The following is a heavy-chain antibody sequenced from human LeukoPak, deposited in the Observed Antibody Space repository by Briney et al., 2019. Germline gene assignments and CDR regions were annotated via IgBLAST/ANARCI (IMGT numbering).Heavy chain of an antibody. CDR3: ARSSNWNYHTFNYYYYMDV. V-gene: IGHV4-4*09. Sequence: SETLSLTCTVSGRSISSYYWSWIRQPPGKGLEWIGYIYTSGSTNYNPSLKSRVTISVDTSKNQFSLKLSSVTAADTAVYYCARSSNWNYHTFNYYYYMDVWGKGTTVTVSS. J-gene: IGHJ6*03. CDR1: GRSISSYY. D-gene: IGHD1-7*01. CDR2: IYTSGST.